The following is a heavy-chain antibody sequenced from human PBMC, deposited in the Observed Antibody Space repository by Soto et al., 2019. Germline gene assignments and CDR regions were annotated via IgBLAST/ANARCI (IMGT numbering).Heavy chain of an antibody. J-gene: IGHJ5*02. CDR2: IGADNGDT. D-gene: IGHD1-1*01. V-gene: IGHV1-18*01. Sequence: QVQLVQSGAEVKKPGASVKVSCKASGYTFSTYGFSWVRQAPGQGLEWMGWIGADNGDTNYAQNFQGRVTMTTDTSTTTSYMELRSLTSDDTAVYCCARDWKGAEGFDPWGQGTLVTVPS. CDR1: GYTFSTYG. CDR3: ARDWKGAEGFDP.